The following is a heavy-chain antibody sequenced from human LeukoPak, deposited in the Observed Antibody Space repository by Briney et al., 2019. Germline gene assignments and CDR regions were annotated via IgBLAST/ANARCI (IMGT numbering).Heavy chain of an antibody. CDR3: AGDLLRTTRDFDY. CDR1: GYTFTGHY. J-gene: IGHJ4*02. V-gene: IGHV1-2*02. D-gene: IGHD1-7*01. CDR2: IDPNSGGT. Sequence: GASVKVSCKASGYTFTGHYMHWVRQAPGQGLEWMGWIDPNSGGTSYAQKFQGRVTMTRDTSISTAYMELSSLRSDDTAVYYCAGDLLRTTRDFDYWGQGTLVTVSS.